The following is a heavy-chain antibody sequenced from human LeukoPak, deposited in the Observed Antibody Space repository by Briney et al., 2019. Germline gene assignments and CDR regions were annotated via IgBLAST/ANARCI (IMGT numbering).Heavy chain of an antibody. V-gene: IGHV3-30-3*01. D-gene: IGHD2-2*01. CDR3: ARDIRGNIVVVPAAMIGY. CDR2: ISYDGSNK. J-gene: IGHJ4*02. CDR1: GYTFTGYY. Sequence: SCKASGYTFTGYYMHWVRQAPGKGLEWVAVISYDGSNKYYADSVKGRFTISRDNSKNTLYLQMNSLRAEDTAVYYCARDIRGNIVVVPAAMIGYWGQGTLVTVSS.